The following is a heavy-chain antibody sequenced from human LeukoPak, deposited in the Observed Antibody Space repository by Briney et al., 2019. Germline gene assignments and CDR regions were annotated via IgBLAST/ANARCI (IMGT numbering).Heavy chain of an antibody. CDR1: X. V-gene: IGHV3-13*01. CDR3: ARDDPDYGDYC. CDR2: IGTAGDT. D-gene: IGHD4-17*01. J-gene: IGHJ4*02. Sequence: XMHXVXQAXXXXLXLVSPIGTAGDTYYPGSVKGRFTISRENAKNSLYLQMNSLRAEDTAVYYCARDDPDYGDYCWGQGTLVTVSS.